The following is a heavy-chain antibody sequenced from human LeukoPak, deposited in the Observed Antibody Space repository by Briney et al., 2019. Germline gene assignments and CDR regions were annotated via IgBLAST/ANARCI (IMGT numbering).Heavy chain of an antibody. CDR2: IYYSGST. V-gene: IGHV4-39*01. Sequence: SETLSLTCTVSGGSISSSSYYWGWIRQPPGKGLEWIGSIYYSGSTYYNPSLKSRVTISVDTSKNQFSLKLSSMTAADTAVYYCAGYGAFDIWGQGTMVTVAS. CDR1: GGSISSSSYY. J-gene: IGHJ3*02. D-gene: IGHD5-18*01. CDR3: AGYGAFDI.